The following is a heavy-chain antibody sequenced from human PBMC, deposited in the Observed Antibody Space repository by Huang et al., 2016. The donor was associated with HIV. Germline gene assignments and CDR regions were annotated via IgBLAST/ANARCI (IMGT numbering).Heavy chain of an antibody. D-gene: IGHD3-3*01. V-gene: IGHV3-30*02. CDR3: AKDLTYTFGRHFDY. Sequence: QVQLVESGGGVVQPGGSLRLSCTASGFTFGSFGIHWVRQAAGKGLEWVAFIRYDGNNYYYADSVRGRFTISRDNSKDTLYLQMNRLRPDDSAVYYCAKDLTYTFGRHFDYWGRGTLVTVSS. J-gene: IGHJ4*02. CDR2: IRYDGNNY. CDR1: GFTFGSFG.